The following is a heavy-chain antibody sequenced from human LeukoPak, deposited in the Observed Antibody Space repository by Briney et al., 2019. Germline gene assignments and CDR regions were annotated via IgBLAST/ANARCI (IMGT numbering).Heavy chain of an antibody. D-gene: IGHD3-22*01. CDR2: IYYSGST. CDR3: ARWRDYYDSSGYSGAFDI. Sequence: SETLSLTCTVSGGSISSYYWSWIRQPPGKGLEWIGYIYYSGSTNYNPSLKSRVTISVDTSKNQFSLKLSSVTAADTAVYYCARWRDYYDSSGYSGAFDIWGQGTMVTVSS. CDR1: GGSISSYY. V-gene: IGHV4-59*01. J-gene: IGHJ3*02.